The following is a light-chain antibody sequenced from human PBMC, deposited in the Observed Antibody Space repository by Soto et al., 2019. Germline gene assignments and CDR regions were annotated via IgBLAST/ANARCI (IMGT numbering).Light chain of an antibody. CDR3: NSYAGSNNWV. CDR2: EVS. CDR1: SSDIGGYNY. J-gene: IGLJ3*02. V-gene: IGLV2-8*01. Sequence: QSALTQPPSASGSPGQSVTISCTEPSSDIGGYNYVSWYQQHPGKAPKLMISEVSKRPSGVPDRFSGSKSGNTASLTVSGLQAEDEADYYCNSYAGSNNWVFGGGTKVTVL.